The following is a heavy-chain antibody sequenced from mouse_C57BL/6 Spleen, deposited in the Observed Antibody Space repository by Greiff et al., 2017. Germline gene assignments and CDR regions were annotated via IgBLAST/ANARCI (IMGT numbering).Heavy chain of an antibody. CDR3: ARSEDGYAAWFAY. Sequence: VQLQQSGAELVKPGASVKISCKASGYAFSSYWMNWVKQRPGKGLEWIGQIYPGDGDTNYNGKFKGKATLTADKSSSTAYMQLSSLTSEASAVYFCARSEDGYAAWFAYWGQGTLVTVSA. CDR1: GYAFSSYW. D-gene: IGHD2-2*01. J-gene: IGHJ3*01. CDR2: IYPGDGDT. V-gene: IGHV1-80*01.